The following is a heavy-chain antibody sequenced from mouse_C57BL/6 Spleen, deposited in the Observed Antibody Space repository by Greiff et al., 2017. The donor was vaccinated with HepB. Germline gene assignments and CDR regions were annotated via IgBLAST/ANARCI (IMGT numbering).Heavy chain of an antibody. D-gene: IGHD4-1*01. CDR1: GYSITSGYY. Sequence: EVQLQESGPGLVKPSQSLSLTCSVTGYSITSGYYWNWIRQFPGNKLEWMGYISYDGSNNYNPSLKNRISITRDTSKNQFFLKLNSVTTEDTATYYCARGLGRRDYFDYWGQGTTLTVSS. V-gene: IGHV3-6*01. CDR3: ARGLGRRDYFDY. J-gene: IGHJ2*01. CDR2: ISYDGSN.